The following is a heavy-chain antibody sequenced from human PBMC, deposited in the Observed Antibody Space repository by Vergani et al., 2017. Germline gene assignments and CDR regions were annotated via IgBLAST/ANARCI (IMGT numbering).Heavy chain of an antibody. CDR1: GGSITYGAFY. V-gene: IGHV4-31*03. CDR3: ARMGGYDEGDAFRIGYFDS. Sequence: QVQLQESGPGLVKPSQTLSLTCTVSGGSITYGAFYWGWIRQHPGKGLEWIGYIYSTGSTHHNPSLRRRINMSVDTSKNQFSLKLNSVTAADTAMYYCARMGGYDEGDAFRIGYFDSWGPGILVTVSS. J-gene: IGHJ4*02. CDR2: IYSTGST. D-gene: IGHD3-22*01.